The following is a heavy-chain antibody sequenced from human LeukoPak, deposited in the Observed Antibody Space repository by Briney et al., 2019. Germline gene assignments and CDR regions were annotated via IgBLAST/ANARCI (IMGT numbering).Heavy chain of an antibody. CDR2: IWYDGSSK. CDR1: GFTFSTYG. CDR3: ARDRGYTYFDY. V-gene: IGHV3-33*01. Sequence: GGSLRLSCAASGFTFSTYGMYWVRQAPGKGLEWVAVIWYDGSSKYYADSVKGRFTISRDNSKNTLYLQMNSLRAEDTAVYYCARDRGYTYFDYWGQGTLVIVSS. D-gene: IGHD5-18*01. J-gene: IGHJ4*02.